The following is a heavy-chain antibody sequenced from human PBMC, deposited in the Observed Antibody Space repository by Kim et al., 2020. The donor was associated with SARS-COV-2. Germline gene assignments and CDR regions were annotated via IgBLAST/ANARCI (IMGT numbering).Heavy chain of an antibody. CDR1: GFTFSSYA. CDR2: ISGSGGST. CDR3: AKDLGRGYYDPFREIDY. D-gene: IGHD3-22*01. Sequence: GGSLRLSCAASGFTFSSYAMSWVRQAPGKGLEWVSAISGSGGSTYYADSVKGRFTISRDNNKNTLYMQMSSLRAEDTAVYYCAKDLGRGYYDPFREIDYWGQGALVTVSS. V-gene: IGHV3-23*01. J-gene: IGHJ4*02.